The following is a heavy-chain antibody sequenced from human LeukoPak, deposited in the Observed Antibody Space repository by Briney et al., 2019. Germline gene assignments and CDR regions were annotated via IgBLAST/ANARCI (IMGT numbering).Heavy chain of an antibody. V-gene: IGHV3-23*01. J-gene: IGHJ2*01. CDR2: ISGSGDNT. Sequence: GGSLRLSCAVSGFTFSGYDMSWVGQPPGKGLEWVSGISGSGDNTYYADSVKGRFTISRDNSKNTLYLQMNSLRAEDTAEYYCAKGQLGAIWYIDLWGRGTVVTVSS. CDR3: AKGQLGAIWYIDL. D-gene: IGHD1-26*01. CDR1: GFTFSGYD.